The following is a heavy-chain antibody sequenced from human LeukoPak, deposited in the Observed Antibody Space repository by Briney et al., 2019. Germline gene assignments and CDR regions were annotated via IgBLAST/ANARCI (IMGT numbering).Heavy chain of an antibody. J-gene: IGHJ4*02. CDR1: GFTFSNYV. CDR2: IGGDSAT. Sequence: GGSLRLSCAASGFTFSNYVMNWVRQAPGKGLEWVSTIGGDSATCYADSVKGRFTISRDNSKNTLYLQMNTLRVEDTALYYCAKDLLGIPQSDYWGQGTLVTVSS. D-gene: IGHD1-14*01. V-gene: IGHV3-23*01. CDR3: AKDLLGIPQSDY.